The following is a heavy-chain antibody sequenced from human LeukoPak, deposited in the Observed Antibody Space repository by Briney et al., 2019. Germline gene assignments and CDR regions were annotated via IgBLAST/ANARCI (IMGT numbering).Heavy chain of an antibody. Sequence: SETLSLTCSVSGGSISSYYWSWIRQPPGKGLEWIGYIYYTGSTNYNPSLKSRVTMSVDTSKNQFSLKLSSVTAADTAVYYCARGGNCSGGSCYSDRGWFDPWGQGTLVTVSS. V-gene: IGHV4-59*01. CDR3: ARGGNCSGGSCYSDRGWFDP. CDR1: GGSISSYY. CDR2: IYYTGST. D-gene: IGHD2-15*01. J-gene: IGHJ5*02.